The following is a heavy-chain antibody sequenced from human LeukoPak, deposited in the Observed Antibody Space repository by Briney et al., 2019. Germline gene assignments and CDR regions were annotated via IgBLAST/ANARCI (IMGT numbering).Heavy chain of an antibody. D-gene: IGHD3-22*01. CDR3: ARVRLDNTMNFDY. CDR2: ISASKGNT. V-gene: IGHV1-18*01. Sequence: GASVKVSCKASGYTFTSYAITWVRQAPGQGLEWMGWISASKGNTNYAQKLQGRVTMTTGTSTTTAYMELRSLRSDDTAVYYCARVRLDNTMNFDYWGQGTLVTVSS. CDR1: GYTFTSYA. J-gene: IGHJ4*02.